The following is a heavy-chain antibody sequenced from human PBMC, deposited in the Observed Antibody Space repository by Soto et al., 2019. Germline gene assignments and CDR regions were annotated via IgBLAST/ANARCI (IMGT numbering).Heavy chain of an antibody. J-gene: IGHJ6*02. CDR1: GYTFTGYY. V-gene: IGHV1-2*04. CDR2: INPNSGGT. Sequence: ASVKVSCKASGYTFTGYYMHWVRQAPGQGLEWMGRINPNSGGTNYAQKFQGWVPMTRDTSISTAYMELSRLRSDDTAVYYCASSILHPPYSYYGMDLWGQGTTVTVS. CDR3: ASSILHPPYSYYGMDL. D-gene: IGHD4-4*01.